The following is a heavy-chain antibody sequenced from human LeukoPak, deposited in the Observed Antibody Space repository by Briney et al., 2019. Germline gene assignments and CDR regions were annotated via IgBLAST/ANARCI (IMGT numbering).Heavy chain of an antibody. Sequence: SETLSLTCTVSGYSIGSSYCWGWIRQPPGKRLEWIGSIYHTGTTYYNPSLKSRVTISVDTSKNQFSLKLSSVTAADTAVYYCARGVTMIGRLRFDPWGQGTLVTVSS. J-gene: IGHJ5*02. D-gene: IGHD3-22*01. V-gene: IGHV4-38-2*02. CDR2: IYHTGTT. CDR1: GYSIGSSYC. CDR3: ARGVTMIGRLRFDP.